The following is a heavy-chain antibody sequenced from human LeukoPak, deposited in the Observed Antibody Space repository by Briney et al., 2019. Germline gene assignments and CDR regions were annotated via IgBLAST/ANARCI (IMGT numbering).Heavy chain of an antibody. CDR1: GGAVTGSTYY. J-gene: IGHJ4*02. CDR2: MYYSGST. Sequence: SETLSLTCNVSGGAVTGSTYYWAWLRQPPGKGLEWIGSMYYSGSTYYNPSLKSRVTISVDTSKYQFSLKLTSVTAADTATYYCARHYYDNTGYYYLDYWGQGTLVTVSS. V-gene: IGHV4-39*01. D-gene: IGHD3-22*01. CDR3: ARHYYDNTGYYYLDY.